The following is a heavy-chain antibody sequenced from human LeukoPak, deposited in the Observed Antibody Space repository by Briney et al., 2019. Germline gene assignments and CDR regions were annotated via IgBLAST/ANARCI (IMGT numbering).Heavy chain of an antibody. J-gene: IGHJ4*02. CDR1: GYTFTSYG. V-gene: IGHV1-18*01. D-gene: IGHD4-17*01. Sequence: ASVKVSCKASGYTFTSYGISWVRQAPGQGLEWMGWISAYNGNTNYAQKLQGRVTMTTDTSTSTAYMELRSLRSDDTAVYYCARALPRNPDSGDYIAYFDYWGQGTLVTVSS. CDR3: ARALPRNPDSGDYIAYFDY. CDR2: ISAYNGNT.